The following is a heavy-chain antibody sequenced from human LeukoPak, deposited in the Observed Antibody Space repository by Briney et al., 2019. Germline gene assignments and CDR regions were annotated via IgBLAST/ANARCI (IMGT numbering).Heavy chain of an antibody. CDR3: ARLWDRYSGRYYGWFDP. Sequence: GSLKISCNGSGYSFTSYWTGRVRQMPGKGLEWLGFIYPGVSDTRYSPSFEGQVTISADKSISTAYLQWSSRKASDTAMYYCARLWDRYSGRYYGWFDPWGQGTLVTVSS. CDR1: GYSFTSYW. D-gene: IGHD1-26*01. CDR2: IYPGVSDT. V-gene: IGHV5-51*01. J-gene: IGHJ5*02.